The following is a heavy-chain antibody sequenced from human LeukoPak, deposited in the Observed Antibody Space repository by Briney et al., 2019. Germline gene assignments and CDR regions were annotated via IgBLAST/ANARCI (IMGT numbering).Heavy chain of an antibody. CDR1: GFTFSSFW. Sequence: GGSLRLSCAASGFTFSSFWMNWVRQAPGKGLEWVANIKHDGSEKYYVDSVKGRFTISRDNAKSSPFLQMNSLRVEDTAVYYCARGMTTGDWGQGTLVTVSS. V-gene: IGHV3-7*05. J-gene: IGHJ4*02. CDR2: IKHDGSEK. CDR3: ARGMTTGD. D-gene: IGHD4-17*01.